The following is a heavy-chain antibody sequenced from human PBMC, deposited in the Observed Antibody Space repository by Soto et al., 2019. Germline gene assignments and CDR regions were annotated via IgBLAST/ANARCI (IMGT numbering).Heavy chain of an antibody. J-gene: IGHJ4*02. D-gene: IGHD3-22*01. CDR3: ARKGYYDSSGYY. Sequence: SETLSLTCTVSGGSVSSGSYYWSWIRQPPGKGLEWIGYIYYSGITNYNPSLKSRVTISVDTSKNQFSLKLSSVTAADTAVYYCARKGYYDSSGYYWGQGTLVPVSS. CDR2: IYYSGIT. V-gene: IGHV4-61*01. CDR1: GGSVSSGSYY.